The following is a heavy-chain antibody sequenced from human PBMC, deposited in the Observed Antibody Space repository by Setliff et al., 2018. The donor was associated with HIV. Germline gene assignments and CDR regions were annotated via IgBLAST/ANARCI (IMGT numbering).Heavy chain of an antibody. CDR3: ARGGIAAAGTLNYYYYGLDV. D-gene: IGHD6-13*01. V-gene: IGHV1-2*04. Sequence: ASVKVSCKASGYTFTGYYLHWVRQAPGQGLEWMGWIIPNSGGTNYAQKFQGWVTMTRDTSISTTYMELSGLRSDDTAVYYCARGGIAAAGTLNYYYYGLDVWGQGTTVTVSS. CDR2: IIPNSGGT. J-gene: IGHJ6*02. CDR1: GYTFTGYY.